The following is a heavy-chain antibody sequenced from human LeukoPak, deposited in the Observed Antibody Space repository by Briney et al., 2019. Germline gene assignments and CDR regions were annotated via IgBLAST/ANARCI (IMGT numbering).Heavy chain of an antibody. D-gene: IGHD2-21*02. J-gene: IGHJ5*02. CDR2: IKSKTDGGTT. Sequence: PGGSLRLSCAASGFTFSNAWMSWVRQAPGKGLEWVGRIKSKTDGGTTDYAAPVKGRFTISRDDSKNTLYLQMSSLKTEDTAVYYCTTMAYCGGDCYPWGQGTLVTVSS. CDR1: GFTFSNAW. CDR3: TTMAYCGGDCYP. V-gene: IGHV3-15*01.